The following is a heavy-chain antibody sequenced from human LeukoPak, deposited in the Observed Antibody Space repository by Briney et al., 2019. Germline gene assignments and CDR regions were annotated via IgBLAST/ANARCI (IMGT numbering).Heavy chain of an antibody. D-gene: IGHD6-19*01. CDR1: GYTFTSYG. CDR2: ISAYNGNT. J-gene: IGHJ6*02. V-gene: IGHV1-18*01. CDR3: ARVESYSSGWYWHYYYYGMDV. Sequence: ASVKVSCKASGYTFTSYGISWVRQAPGQGLEWMGWISAYNGNTNYAQKFQGRVTMTRNTSISTAYMELSSLRSEDTAVYYCARVESYSSGWYWHYYYYGMDVWGQGTTVTVSS.